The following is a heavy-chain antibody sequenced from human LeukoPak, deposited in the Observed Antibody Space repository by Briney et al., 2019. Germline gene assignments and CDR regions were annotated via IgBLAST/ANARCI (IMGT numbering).Heavy chain of an antibody. D-gene: IGHD6-13*01. V-gene: IGHV5-51*01. CDR3: ARPGYSSPLDY. CDR2: IYPGDSDT. CDR1: GYSFTNFW. J-gene: IGHJ4*02. Sequence: GESPKISRKGSGYSFTNFWIGWVRQMPGKGLEWMGIIYPGDSDTRYSPSFQGQVTISADKSISTAYLQWSSLKASDTAMYYCARPGYSSPLDYWGQGTLVTVSS.